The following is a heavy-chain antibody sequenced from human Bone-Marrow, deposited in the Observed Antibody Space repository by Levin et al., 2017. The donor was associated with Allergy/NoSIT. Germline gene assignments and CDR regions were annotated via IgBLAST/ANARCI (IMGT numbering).Heavy chain of an antibody. Sequence: PGGSLRLSCKASGGTFSSYAISWVRQAPGQGLEWMGGIIPIFGTANYAQKFQGRVTITADESTSTAYMELSSLRSEDTAVYYCARVGRYFDWVHIYYYYYMDVWGKGTTVTVSS. D-gene: IGHD3-9*01. CDR3: ARVGRYFDWVHIYYYYYMDV. CDR1: GGTFSSYA. V-gene: IGHV1-69*01. J-gene: IGHJ6*03. CDR2: IIPIFGTA.